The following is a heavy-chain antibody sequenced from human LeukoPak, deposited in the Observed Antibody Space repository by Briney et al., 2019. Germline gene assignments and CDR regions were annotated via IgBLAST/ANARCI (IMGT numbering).Heavy chain of an antibody. J-gene: IGHJ6*03. CDR1: GGSISSSSYY. Sequence: NSSETLSLTCTVSGGSISSSSYYWGWIRQPPGKGLEWIGSIYYSGSTYYNPSLKSRVTISVDTSKNQFSLKLSSVTAADTAVYYCARPGVPAAIGGVSDYYMDVWGKGTTVTVSS. D-gene: IGHD2-2*02. V-gene: IGHV4-39*01. CDR2: IYYSGST. CDR3: ARPGVPAAIGGVSDYYMDV.